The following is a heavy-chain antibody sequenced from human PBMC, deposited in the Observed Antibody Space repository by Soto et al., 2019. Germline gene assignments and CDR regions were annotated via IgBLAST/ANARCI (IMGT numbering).Heavy chain of an antibody. D-gene: IGHD6-6*01. J-gene: IGHJ5*02. Sequence: SETLSLTCAVYGGSFSGYYWSWIRQPPGKGLEWIGEINHSGSTNYNPSFKSRVTISVDTSKNQFSLKLSSVTAADTAVYYCARGKLPRIAARRGYNWFDPWGQGTLVTVSS. CDR3: ARGKLPRIAARRGYNWFDP. V-gene: IGHV4-34*01. CDR2: INHSGST. CDR1: GGSFSGYY.